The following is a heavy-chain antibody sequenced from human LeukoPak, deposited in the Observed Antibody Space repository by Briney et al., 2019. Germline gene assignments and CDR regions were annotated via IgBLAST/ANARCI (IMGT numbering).Heavy chain of an antibody. D-gene: IGHD2-2*01. CDR1: GFTFSSYA. V-gene: IGHV3-23*01. Sequence: GGSLRLSCAASGFTFSSYAMSWVRQAPGKGLEWVSAISGSGGSTYYADSVKGRFTISRDNSKNTLYLQMNSLRAEDTAVYYCAKGGKIGYCSSTSCFFDYWGQGTLVTVSS. CDR3: AKGGKIGYCSSTSCFFDY. J-gene: IGHJ4*02. CDR2: ISGSGGST.